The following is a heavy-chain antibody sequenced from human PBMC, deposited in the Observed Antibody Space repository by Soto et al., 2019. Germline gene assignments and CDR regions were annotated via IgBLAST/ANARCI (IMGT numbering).Heavy chain of an antibody. J-gene: IGHJ4*02. CDR3: ASLGSDDY. V-gene: IGHV3-21*01. CDR2: IISRGTPT. CDR1: GFTCSSDA. Sequence: GWALRLSCAASGFTCSSDALSWVRQAPKKVQEWVSVIISRGTPTYYADSVKGRFTISRDNAKNSLFLQMNSLRAEDTAVYYCASLGSDDYWGQGTLVTVSS.